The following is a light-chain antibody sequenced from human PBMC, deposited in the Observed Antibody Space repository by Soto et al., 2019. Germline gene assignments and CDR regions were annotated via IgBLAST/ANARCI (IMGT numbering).Light chain of an antibody. CDR2: GAS. Sequence: EIVLTQSPGTLSLSPGEIATLSCRASQSVSSNLAWYQQKPGQAPRIIIYGASTRATGIPARFSGSGSGTEFTLTISSLQSEDFAVYYCQQYNNWPITLGQGTRLEIK. V-gene: IGKV3-15*01. CDR3: QQYNNWPIT. J-gene: IGKJ5*01. CDR1: QSVSSN.